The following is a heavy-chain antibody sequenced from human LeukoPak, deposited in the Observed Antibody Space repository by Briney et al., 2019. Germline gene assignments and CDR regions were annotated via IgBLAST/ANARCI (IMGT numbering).Heavy chain of an antibody. D-gene: IGHD3-3*01. J-gene: IGHJ6*03. CDR1: GGTFSSYT. Sequence: SVKVSCKASGGTFSSYTISWVRQAPGQGLEWMGRIIPILGIANYAQKFQGRVTIAADKSTSTAYMELSSLRSEDTAVYYCARDQSDFWSGYYYYYYYYMDVWGKGTTVTVSS. CDR3: ARDQSDFWSGYYYYYYYYMDV. CDR2: IIPILGIA. V-gene: IGHV1-69*04.